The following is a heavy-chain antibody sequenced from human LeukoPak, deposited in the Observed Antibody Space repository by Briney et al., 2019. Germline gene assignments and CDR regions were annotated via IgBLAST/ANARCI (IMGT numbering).Heavy chain of an antibody. V-gene: IGHV4-38-2*02. Sequence: SETLSLTCTVSGYSISSGYYWGWIRQPPGKGLEWIGSIYHSGSTYYNPSLKSRVTISVDTSKNQFSLKVRSVTAADTTVYYCARERGNWFDPWGQGILVTVSS. D-gene: IGHD3-16*01. J-gene: IGHJ5*02. CDR3: ARERGNWFDP. CDR2: IYHSGST. CDR1: GYSISSGYY.